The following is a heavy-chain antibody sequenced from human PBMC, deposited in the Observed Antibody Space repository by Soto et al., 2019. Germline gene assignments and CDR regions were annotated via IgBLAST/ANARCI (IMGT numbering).Heavy chain of an antibody. J-gene: IGHJ6*03. CDR2: IGNGGDT. V-gene: IGHV3-13*01. CDR3: ARGFPFYYYTDV. Sequence: EVQLVESGGGLVQPGGSLRLSCAGSGSIFSVYDMHWVRQVIGKGLEWVSTIGNGGDTYYSDSVKGRFTISRDNAKNSLSLQMNSLSPGDTAVYYCARGFPFYYYTDVWGKGTTLTLSS. CDR1: GSIFSVYD. D-gene: IGHD2-21*01.